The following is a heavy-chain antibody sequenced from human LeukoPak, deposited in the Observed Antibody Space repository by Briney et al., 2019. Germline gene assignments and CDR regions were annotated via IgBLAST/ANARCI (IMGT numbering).Heavy chain of an antibody. Sequence: PSETLSLTCTVSGGSISSSSYYWGWIRQPPGKGLEWIGSVYYSGYTYYNPSLKSRVTISVDTSNDQFSLNLNSVTAADTAVYYCARQEYSSSWSPPEYFDLWGRGTLVTVSS. CDR2: VYYSGYT. CDR3: ARQEYSSSWSPPEYFDL. V-gene: IGHV4-39*01. CDR1: GGSISSSSYY. J-gene: IGHJ2*01. D-gene: IGHD6-13*01.